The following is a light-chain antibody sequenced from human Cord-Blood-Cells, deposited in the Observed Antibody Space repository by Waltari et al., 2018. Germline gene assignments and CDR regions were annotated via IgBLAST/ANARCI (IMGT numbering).Light chain of an antibody. CDR1: QSVSRN. V-gene: IGKV3-15*01. CDR3: QQYNNWPLT. Sequence: EIVMTQSPATLSVSPGERATLSCRASQSVSRNLAWYQQKPVQAPRLLIYGASTRATGIPARFSGSGSGTEFTLTISSLQSEDFAVYYCQQYNNWPLTFGGGTKVEIK. CDR2: GAS. J-gene: IGKJ4*01.